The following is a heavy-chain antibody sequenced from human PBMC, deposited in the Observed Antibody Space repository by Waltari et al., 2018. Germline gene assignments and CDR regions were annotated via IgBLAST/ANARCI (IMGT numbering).Heavy chain of an antibody. J-gene: IGHJ5*02. CDR3: SRSGSDDWFDP. D-gene: IGHD2-15*01. CDR1: GYTFPDYY. Sequence: EVQLLQSGAEVKKPGATVKISCKSSGYTFPDYYLHWVKQTPGKGLEWMGRVGPKDGETIYAEKFQDRVTISADTSTDTVYMIMNGLRFDDTALYFCSRSGSDDWFDPWGRGTPVTVVS. CDR2: VGPKDGET. V-gene: IGHV1-69-2*01.